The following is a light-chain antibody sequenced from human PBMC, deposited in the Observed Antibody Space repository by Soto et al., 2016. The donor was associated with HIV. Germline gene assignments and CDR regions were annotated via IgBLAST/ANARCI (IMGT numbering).Light chain of an antibody. Sequence: DIRMTQSPSTLSASLGDRVTITCRASQSINKWLAWYQQKPGKAPKLLIYAASSLQSGVPSRFSGSGSGTDFTLTISSLQPEDFATYYCQQSYSTPYTFGQGTKLEIK. CDR2: AAS. CDR3: QQSYSTPYT. CDR1: QSINKW. V-gene: IGKV1-39*01. J-gene: IGKJ2*01.